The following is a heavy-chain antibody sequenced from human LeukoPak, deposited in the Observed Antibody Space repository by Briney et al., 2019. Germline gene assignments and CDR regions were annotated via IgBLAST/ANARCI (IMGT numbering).Heavy chain of an antibody. J-gene: IGHJ5*02. CDR3: ARDGYYYDSSGYYYFHWFDP. V-gene: IGHV4-59*01. CDR2: IYYSGST. D-gene: IGHD3-22*01. Sequence: SETLSLTCTVSGGSISSYYWSWIRQPPGKGLEWIGYIYYSGSTNYNPSLKSRVTISVDTSKNQFSLKLSSVTAADTAVYYCARDGYYYDSSGYYYFHWFDPWGQGTLVTVSS. CDR1: GGSISSYY.